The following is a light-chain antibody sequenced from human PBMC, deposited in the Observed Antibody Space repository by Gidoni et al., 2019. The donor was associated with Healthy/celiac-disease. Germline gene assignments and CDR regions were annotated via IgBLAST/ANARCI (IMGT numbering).Light chain of an antibody. CDR1: QDISNY. Sequence: IQLTPSPSSLSASVGDRVTITCQASQDISNYLNWYQQKPGKAPKLLIYDASTLETGVPSRFSGSGSGTDFTFTISSLQPEDIATYYCQQYDNLPITFGQXTRLEIK. J-gene: IGKJ5*01. V-gene: IGKV1-33*01. CDR3: QQYDNLPIT. CDR2: DAS.